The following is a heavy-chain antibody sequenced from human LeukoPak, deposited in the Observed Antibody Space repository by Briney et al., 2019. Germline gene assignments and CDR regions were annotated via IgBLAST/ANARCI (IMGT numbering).Heavy chain of an antibody. Sequence: ASVKVSCKASGYTFTSYDINWVRQATGQGLEWMGWMNPNSGNTGYAQKFQGRVTITRNTSISTAYMELSSLRSEDTAVYYCAREWYDFWSGNPVAFDIWGQGTMVTVSS. V-gene: IGHV1-8*03. J-gene: IGHJ3*02. CDR3: AREWYDFWSGNPVAFDI. CDR2: MNPNSGNT. CDR1: GYTFTSYD. D-gene: IGHD3-3*01.